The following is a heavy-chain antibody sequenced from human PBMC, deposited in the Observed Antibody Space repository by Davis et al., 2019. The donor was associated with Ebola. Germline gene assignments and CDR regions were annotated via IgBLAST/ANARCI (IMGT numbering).Heavy chain of an antibody. CDR1: GGTFSSYA. CDR2: IIPIFGTA. D-gene: IGHD3-22*01. J-gene: IGHJ4*02. CDR3: ARAMYYDSSGTYYFDY. V-gene: IGHV1-69*13. Sequence: SVKVSCKASGGTFSSYAISWVRQAPGQGLEWMGGIIPIFGTANYAQKFQGRVTITADESTSTAYMELSSLRSEDTALYYCARAMYYDSSGTYYFDYWGQGTLVTVSS.